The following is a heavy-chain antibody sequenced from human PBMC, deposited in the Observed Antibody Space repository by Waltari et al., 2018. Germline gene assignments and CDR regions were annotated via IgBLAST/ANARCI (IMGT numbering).Heavy chain of an antibody. D-gene: IGHD6-6*01. CDR2: IYTSGST. Sequence: QVQLQESGPGLVKPSQTLSLTCTVSGGSISSGSYYWSWIRQPAGKGLEWIGRIYTSGSTNYNPSLKSRVTISLDTSKNQFSLKLSSVTAADTAVYYCARDKAARGWFDPWGQGTLVTVSS. CDR3: ARDKAARGWFDP. J-gene: IGHJ5*02. V-gene: IGHV4-61*02. CDR1: GGSISSGSYY.